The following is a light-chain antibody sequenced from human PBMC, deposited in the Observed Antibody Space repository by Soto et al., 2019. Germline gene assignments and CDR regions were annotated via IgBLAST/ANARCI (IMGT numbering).Light chain of an antibody. CDR3: SSYTSSSLV. CDR1: SSDVGGYNY. Sequence: QSALTQPASVSGSPVQALPISYTGTSSDVGGYNYVSWYQQHPGKAPKLMIYDVSNRPSGVSNRFSGSKSGNTASLTISGLQAENEADYYCSSYTSSSLVFGTGTKVTVL. CDR2: DVS. V-gene: IGLV2-14*01. J-gene: IGLJ1*01.